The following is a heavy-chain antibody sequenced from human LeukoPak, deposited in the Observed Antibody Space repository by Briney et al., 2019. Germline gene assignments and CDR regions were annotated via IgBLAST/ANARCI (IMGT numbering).Heavy chain of an antibody. CDR1: GYCFTNYW. Sequence: GASLKISFKGSGYCFTNYWIDWVRPMPGKGLEYMGIIYPGDYETRYSPSFQGQVTISADKSIRTADLQWSSLKASDTAIYYCARRGTTCSGDKYYSNGLDYWGQGTLVTVS. J-gene: IGHJ4*02. CDR2: IYPGDYET. CDR3: ARRGTTCSGDKYYSNGLDY. D-gene: IGHD2-15*01. V-gene: IGHV5-51*01.